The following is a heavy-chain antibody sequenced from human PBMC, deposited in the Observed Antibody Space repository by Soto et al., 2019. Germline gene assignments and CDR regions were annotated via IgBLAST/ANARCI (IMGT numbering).Heavy chain of an antibody. J-gene: IGHJ4*02. CDR1: GGSITTSVL. D-gene: IGHD3-16*01. CDR2: SAHAGHP. V-gene: IGHV4-4*02. Sequence: VQLTESGPGLVRPSGTLSLTCDVSGGSITTSVLCTWVGQFPGRGLEWIGESAHAGHPNYNPSLSGRVTMSVDLSNIQFSLDVASVNAADTAVYLWAGGRAYDYWGQGTLSTVS. CDR3: AGGRAYDY.